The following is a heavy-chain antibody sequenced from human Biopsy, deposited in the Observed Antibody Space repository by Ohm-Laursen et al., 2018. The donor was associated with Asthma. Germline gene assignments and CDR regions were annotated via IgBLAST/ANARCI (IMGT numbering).Heavy chain of an antibody. Sequence: ASVKVSCKAPGGTFSNFAISWVRQAPGQGLEWLGGIMTVFGTTNYAQKFKGRVTITADESTSTAYMEVTSLRSEDTAIYCCARCQVGYSSGWSLLLKKIYYSGMDVWGQGTAVTVSS. D-gene: IGHD6-19*01. CDR3: ARCQVGYSSGWSLLLKKIYYSGMDV. V-gene: IGHV1-69*13. CDR1: GGTFSNFA. J-gene: IGHJ6*02. CDR2: IMTVFGTT.